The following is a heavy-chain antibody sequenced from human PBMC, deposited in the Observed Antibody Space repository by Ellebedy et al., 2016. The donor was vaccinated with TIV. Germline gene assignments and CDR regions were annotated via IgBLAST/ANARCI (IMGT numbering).Heavy chain of an antibody. J-gene: IGHJ4*02. V-gene: IGHV3-23*01. CDR2: ISGSGGST. D-gene: IGHD3-22*01. CDR1: GFTFSSYA. CDR3: ARDKEQTYYYDSSGYGY. Sequence: GESLKISCAASGFTFSSYAMSWVRQAPGKGLEWVSAISGSGGSTYYADSVKGRFTISRGNAKNSLYLQMNSLRAEDTAVYYCARDKEQTYYYDSSGYGYWGQGTLVTVSS.